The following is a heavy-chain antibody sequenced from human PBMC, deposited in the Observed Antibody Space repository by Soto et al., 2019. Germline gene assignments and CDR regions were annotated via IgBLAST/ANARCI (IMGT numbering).Heavy chain of an antibody. CDR2: ISTYSGNT. CDR1: FYTFSSYS. CDR3: ERDKGYHDI. V-gene: IGHV1-18*04. Sequence: AASVXVSFRTDFYTFSSYSSNGWRQAPGQGLEGMAWISTYSGNTHHAERVQGRVTVTLDNYARTAFMEMRGLTSAASDVYSCERDKGYHDIWGQGTLVTVSS. D-gene: IGHD5-12*01. J-gene: IGHJ4*02.